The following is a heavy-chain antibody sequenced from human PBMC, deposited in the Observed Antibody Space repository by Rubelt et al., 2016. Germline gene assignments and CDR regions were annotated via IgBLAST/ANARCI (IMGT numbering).Heavy chain of an antibody. CDR2: ISSSSSYI. V-gene: IGHV3-21*01. Sequence: EVQLVESGGGLVKPGGSLRLSCAASGFTFSSYSMNWVRQAPGKGLEWVSSISSSSSYIYYADSVKGRFTISRDNAKNSLYLQMNSLRAEDTAVYYCARDHTAAPTFDYWGQGTLVTVSS. D-gene: IGHD6-13*01. CDR1: GFTFSSYS. J-gene: IGHJ4*02. CDR3: ARDHTAAPTFDY.